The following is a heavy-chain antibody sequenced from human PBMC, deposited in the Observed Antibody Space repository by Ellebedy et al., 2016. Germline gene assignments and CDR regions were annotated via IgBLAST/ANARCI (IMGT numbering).Heavy chain of an antibody. CDR2: IYYSGST. V-gene: IGHV4-31*03. CDR3: ASYSNYASDAFDI. J-gene: IGHJ3*02. CDR1: GGSISSGGYY. Sequence: SETLSLXXTVSGGSISSGGYYWSWIRQHPGKGLEWIGYIYYSGSTYYNPSLKSRVTISVDTSKNQFSLKLSSVTAADTAVYYCASYSNYASDAFDIWGQGTMVTVSS. D-gene: IGHD4-11*01.